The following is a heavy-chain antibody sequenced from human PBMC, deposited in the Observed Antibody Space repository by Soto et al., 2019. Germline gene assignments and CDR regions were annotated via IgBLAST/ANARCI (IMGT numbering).Heavy chain of an antibody. D-gene: IGHD2-15*01. Sequence: PGGSLRLSCVASGFMLSAYGMHWVRQAPGKGLEWVAVIWYDGSEKYYADSVKGRFTISRDNSENTLYLQMNSLRAEDTAVYYCAKEIVVVVAATGGFDYWGQGTLVTAPQ. CDR3: AKEIVVVVAATGGFDY. J-gene: IGHJ4*02. CDR2: IWYDGSEK. V-gene: IGHV3-33*06. CDR1: GFMLSAYG.